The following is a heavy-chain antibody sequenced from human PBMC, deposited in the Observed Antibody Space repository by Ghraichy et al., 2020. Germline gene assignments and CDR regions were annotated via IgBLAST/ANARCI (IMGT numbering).Heavy chain of an antibody. V-gene: IGHV3-23*01. D-gene: IGHD6-13*01. CDR2: VSYSGGRT. CDR1: GFTFSSSA. CDR3: AKEGGLAAPGRDF. Sequence: GGSLRLSCAASGFTFSSSAMSWVRQAPGKGLEWVSAVSYSGGRTYYADSVKGRFTISRDNSRNTLYLQMNSLRAEDTAVYYCAKEGGLAAPGRDFWGQGTLVTVSS. J-gene: IGHJ4*02.